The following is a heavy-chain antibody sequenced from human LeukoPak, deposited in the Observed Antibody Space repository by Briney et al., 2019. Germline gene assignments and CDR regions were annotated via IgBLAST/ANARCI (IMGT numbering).Heavy chain of an antibody. CDR3: ARDPLYYGGNLTQHYDY. CDR2: ISSSGSTI. D-gene: IGHD4-23*01. Sequence: PGGSLRLSCAASGFTFSSYSMNWVRQAPGKGLEWVSYISSSGSTIYYADSVKGRFTISRDNAKNSLYLQMNSLRAEDTAVYYCARDPLYYGGNLTQHYDYWGQGTLVTVSS. CDR1: GFTFSSYS. V-gene: IGHV3-48*04. J-gene: IGHJ4*02.